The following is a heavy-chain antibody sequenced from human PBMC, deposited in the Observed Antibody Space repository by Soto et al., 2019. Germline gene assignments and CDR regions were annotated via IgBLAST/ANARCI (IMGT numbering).Heavy chain of an antibody. J-gene: IGHJ4*02. CDR3: ARDIRSYDYGEGY. Sequence: SETLSLTCSVSGGSINSYWWSWIRQPAGKGLEWIGRVYSSGTTDYNPSLNSRATMSVETSKNQFSLKLSSVTAADTAVYYCARDIRSYDYGEGYWGQGIQVTVSS. CDR2: VYSSGTT. D-gene: IGHD3-10*01. V-gene: IGHV4-4*07. CDR1: GGSINSYW.